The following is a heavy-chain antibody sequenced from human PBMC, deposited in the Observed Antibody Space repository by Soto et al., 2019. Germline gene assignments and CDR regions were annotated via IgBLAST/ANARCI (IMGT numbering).Heavy chain of an antibody. CDR2: ISGDETDQ. V-gene: IGHV3-30-3*01. J-gene: IGHJ4*02. CDR1: GFTFSNYP. CDR3: ARSDTSTTNTPFDH. Sequence: QVQLVESGGGVVQPGRSLRLSCGASGFTFSNYPMHWVRQAPGKGLEWVAVISGDETDQSYADSVKGRFSLSRDNSRSTLYLQINSLRPDDTAFYYCARSDTSTTNTPFDHWGQGTLVTVSS.